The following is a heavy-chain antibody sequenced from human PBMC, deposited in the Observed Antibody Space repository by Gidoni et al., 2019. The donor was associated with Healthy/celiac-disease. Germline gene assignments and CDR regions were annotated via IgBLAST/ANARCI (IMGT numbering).Heavy chain of an antibody. CDR2: IIPIFGTA. CDR1: GGTLSSYA. J-gene: IGHJ6*02. CDR3: ARGYSNPDYYYYGMDV. V-gene: IGHV1-69*01. D-gene: IGHD4-4*01. Sequence: QVQLVQSGAEVKKPGSSVKVSCKASGGTLSSYAISWVRQSPGQGLEWIGGIIPIFGTANYAQEFQGRVTITADESTSTAYMELSSLRSEDTAVYYCARGYSNPDYYYYGMDVWGQGTTVTVSS.